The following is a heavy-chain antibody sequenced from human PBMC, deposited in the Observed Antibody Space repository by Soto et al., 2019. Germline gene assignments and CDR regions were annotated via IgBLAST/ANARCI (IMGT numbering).Heavy chain of an antibody. V-gene: IGHV3-48*02. J-gene: IGHJ4*02. Sequence: EVQLVESGGGLVQPGGSLRLSCAASGFRFNIYSMNWVRQAPGKGLEWAAYMTSDTKTIKYAESVKGRFTISRDNDNYLVYLQMNSLRDEDTAVYYCARSVEGHFDYWGQGTVVPVSA. CDR3: ARSVEGHFDY. D-gene: IGHD6-19*01. CDR1: GFRFNIYS. CDR2: MTSDTKTI.